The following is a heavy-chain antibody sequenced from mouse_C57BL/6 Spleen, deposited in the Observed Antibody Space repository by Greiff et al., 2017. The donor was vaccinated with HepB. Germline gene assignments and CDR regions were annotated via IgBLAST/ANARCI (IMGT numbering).Heavy chain of an antibody. Sequence: QVQLQQSGAALARPGASVKMSCKASGSTFTSYTMHWVKQRPGQGLEWIGYINPSSGYTKYNQKFKDKATLTADKSSSTAYMQLSSLTSEDSAVYYCARRDDYDEFSSYWGQGTLVTVSA. D-gene: IGHD2-4*01. CDR2: INPSSGYT. CDR3: ARRDDYDEFSSY. J-gene: IGHJ3*01. CDR1: GSTFTSYT. V-gene: IGHV1-4*01.